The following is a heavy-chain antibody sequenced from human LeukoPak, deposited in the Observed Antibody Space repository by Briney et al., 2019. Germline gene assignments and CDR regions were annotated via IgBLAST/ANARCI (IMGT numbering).Heavy chain of an antibody. J-gene: IGHJ4*02. D-gene: IGHD3-10*01. CDR2: ISSRSSSI. Sequence: GGSLRLSCAASGFTFRSYEMNWVRQAPGKGLEWVSYISSRSSSIYYLDSVKGRFTISRDNAKNSLYLQMNSLRDEDTAVYYCARVIRRFGEFSSDYWGQGTLVTVSS. V-gene: IGHV3-48*02. CDR1: GFTFRSYE. CDR3: ARVIRRFGEFSSDY.